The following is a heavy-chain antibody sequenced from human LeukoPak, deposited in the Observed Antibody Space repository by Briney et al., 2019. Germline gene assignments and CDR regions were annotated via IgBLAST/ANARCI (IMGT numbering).Heavy chain of an antibody. J-gene: IGHJ4*02. CDR3: ARLFKGGDYGDYSDY. CDR2: VYYSGST. CDR1: DGDINTSTYY. D-gene: IGHD4-17*01. V-gene: IGHV4-39*01. Sequence: PSETLSLTCTFSDGDINTSTYYWGWIRQPPGKGLQWIGSVYYSGSTYYSPSLKSRVTISVDTSKKQFSLKLNSVTAADTAVYYCARLFKGGDYGDYSDYWGQGTLVTVSS.